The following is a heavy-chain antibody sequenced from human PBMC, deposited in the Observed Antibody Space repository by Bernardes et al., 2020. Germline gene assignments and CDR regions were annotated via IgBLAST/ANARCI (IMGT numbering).Heavy chain of an antibody. CDR3: ARARHIVVVTAILGVYFDY. Sequence: ASVKVSCKASGYTFTSYGISWVRQAPGQGLEWMGWISAYNGNTNYAQKLQGRVTMTTDTSTSTAYMELRSLRSDDTAVYYCARARHIVVVTAILGVYFDYWGQGTLVTVSS. J-gene: IGHJ4*02. CDR1: GYTFTSYG. V-gene: IGHV1-18*01. D-gene: IGHD2-21*02. CDR2: ISAYNGNT.